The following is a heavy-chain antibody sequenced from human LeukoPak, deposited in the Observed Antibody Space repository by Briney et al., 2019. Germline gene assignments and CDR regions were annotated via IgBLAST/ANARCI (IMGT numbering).Heavy chain of an antibody. CDR2: IKSKTDGGTT. CDR3: TTGPYGDFYFDC. Sequence: PGGSLRLSCAASGFTFTNAWMIWVRQAPGGGLEWVGRIKSKTDGGTTDFAAPVKGRFTISRDDSKNTLYLQMNSLKTEDTAVYYCTTGPYGDFYFDCWGQGTLVTVSS. J-gene: IGHJ4*02. CDR1: GFTFTNAW. V-gene: IGHV3-15*01. D-gene: IGHD4-17*01.